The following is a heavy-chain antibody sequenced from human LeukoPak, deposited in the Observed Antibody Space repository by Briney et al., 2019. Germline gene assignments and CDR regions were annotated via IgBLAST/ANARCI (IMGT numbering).Heavy chain of an antibody. V-gene: IGHV1-24*01. J-gene: IGHJ4*02. CDR1: GYTLTELS. Sequence: ASVKVSCKVSGYTLTELSMHWVRQAPGKGLEWMGGFDPEDGETIYAQKFQGRVTMTEDTSTDTAYMELSSLRSEDTAVYYCATSEGKWELSTFDYWGQGTLVTASS. CDR2: FDPEDGET. CDR3: ATSEGKWELSTFDY. D-gene: IGHD1-26*01.